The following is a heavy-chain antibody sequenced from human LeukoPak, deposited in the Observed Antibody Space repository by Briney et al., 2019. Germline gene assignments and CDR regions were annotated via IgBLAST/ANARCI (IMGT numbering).Heavy chain of an antibody. CDR1: GGTFSSYA. J-gene: IGHJ4*02. D-gene: IGHD1-26*01. Sequence: SVKVSCKASGGTFSSYAISWVRQAPGQGLEWMGRIIPILGIANYAQKFQGRVTITADKSTSTAYMELSSLRSEDTAVYYCARGSLGGSYPPDYWGQGTLVTVSS. CDR2: IIPILGIA. V-gene: IGHV1-69*04. CDR3: ARGSLGGSYPPDY.